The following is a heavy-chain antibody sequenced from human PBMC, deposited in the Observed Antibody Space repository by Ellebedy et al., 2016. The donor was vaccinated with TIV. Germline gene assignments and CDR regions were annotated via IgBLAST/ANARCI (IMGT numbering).Heavy chain of an antibody. Sequence: SLKISXVASGFKFNDYAMHWVRQVPGKGLEWVSAISWNSGSKGYAESVKGRFTISRDNDKNSLFLEMDSLRSDDTAFYYCAKRIGSGRYSEFDHWGQGTLVTVSS. V-gene: IGHV3-9*01. CDR3: AKRIGSGRYSEFDH. D-gene: IGHD3-10*01. J-gene: IGHJ4*02. CDR1: GFKFNDYA. CDR2: ISWNSGSK.